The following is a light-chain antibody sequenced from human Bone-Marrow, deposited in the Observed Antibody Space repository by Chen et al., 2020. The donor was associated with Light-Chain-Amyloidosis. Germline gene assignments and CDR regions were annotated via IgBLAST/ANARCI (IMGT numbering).Light chain of an antibody. CDR2: EVS. CDR3: CSYAGRRAHWV. V-gene: IGLV2-23*02. Sequence: QSALTQPASVSGSPGQSITISCPGTSSDIGNYNVVSWYQHPPGKAPKLMIYEVSKRPSGVSNRFSGSKSGNTASLTISGLQAEDEADYYCCSYAGRRAHWVFGGGTKLTVL. CDR1: SSDIGNYNV. J-gene: IGLJ3*02.